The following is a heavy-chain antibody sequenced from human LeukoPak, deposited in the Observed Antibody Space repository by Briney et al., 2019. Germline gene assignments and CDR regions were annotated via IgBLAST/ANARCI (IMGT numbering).Heavy chain of an antibody. CDR3: ARDVAGIAAAGAPPPEDWYFDL. J-gene: IGHJ2*01. V-gene: IGHV3-21*01. D-gene: IGHD6-13*01. Sequence: GGSLRLSCAASGSTFSSYSMNWVRQAPGKGLEWVSSISSSSSYIYYADSVKGRFTISRDNAKNSLYLQMNSLRAEDTAVYYCARDVAGIAAAGAPPPEDWYFDLWGRGTLVTVSS. CDR2: ISSSSSYI. CDR1: GSTFSSYS.